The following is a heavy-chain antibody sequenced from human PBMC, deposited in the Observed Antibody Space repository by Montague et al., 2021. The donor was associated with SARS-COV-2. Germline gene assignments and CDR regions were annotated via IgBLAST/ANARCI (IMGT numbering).Heavy chain of an antibody. D-gene: IGHD2-15*01. V-gene: IGHV4-39*07. J-gene: IGHJ4*02. Sequence: SETLSLTCTVSGGSISSYHHYSGWIRPPPGNGLEWIGAMHYSGSTWLTPSLKSRVTISVDTSKNQPSLNLRSVTAADTDVYFCGRVILSATSTPFDCWGPGTLVTVSS. CDR2: MHYSGST. CDR3: GRVILSATSTPFDC. CDR1: GGSISSYHHY.